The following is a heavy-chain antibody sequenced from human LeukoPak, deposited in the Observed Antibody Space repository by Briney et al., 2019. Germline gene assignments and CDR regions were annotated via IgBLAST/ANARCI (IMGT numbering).Heavy chain of an antibody. Sequence: GGSLRLSCAASGFTFSSYAMSWVRQAPGKGLEWVSAISGSGGSTYYADSVKGRFTISRDNSKNTLYLQMNSLRAEDTAVYYCAGDRIMITFGGVIVQGYWGQGTLVTVSS. CDR3: AGDRIMITFGGVIVQGY. CDR1: GFTFSSYA. CDR2: ISGSGGST. V-gene: IGHV3-23*01. J-gene: IGHJ4*02. D-gene: IGHD3-16*02.